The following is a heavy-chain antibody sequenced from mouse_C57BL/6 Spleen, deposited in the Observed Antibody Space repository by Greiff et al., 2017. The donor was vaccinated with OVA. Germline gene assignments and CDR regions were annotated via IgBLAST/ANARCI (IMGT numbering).Heavy chain of an antibody. Sequence: QVQLKQPGAELVKPGASVKLSCKASGYTFTSYWMHWVKQRPGQGLEWIGMIHPNSGSTNYNEKFKSKATLTVDKSSSTAYMQLSSLTSEDSAVYYCARWDYDYDRDWYFDVWGTGTTVTVSS. V-gene: IGHV1-64*01. D-gene: IGHD2-4*01. CDR3: ARWDYDYDRDWYFDV. CDR1: GYTFTSYW. J-gene: IGHJ1*03. CDR2: IHPNSGST.